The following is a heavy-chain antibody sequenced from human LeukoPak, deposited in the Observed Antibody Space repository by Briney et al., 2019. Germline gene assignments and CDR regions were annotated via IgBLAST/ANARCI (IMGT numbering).Heavy chain of an antibody. J-gene: IGHJ4*02. Sequence: SETLSLTCTVSGGSVSSGSYYWSWIRQPPGKGLEWIGEINHSGSTNYNPSLKSRVTISVDTSKNQFSLKLSSVTAADTAVYYCARTLDGYNSGYFDYWGQGTLVTVSS. V-gene: IGHV4-39*07. CDR1: GGSVSSGSYY. CDR2: INHSGST. CDR3: ARTLDGYNSGYFDY. D-gene: IGHD5-24*01.